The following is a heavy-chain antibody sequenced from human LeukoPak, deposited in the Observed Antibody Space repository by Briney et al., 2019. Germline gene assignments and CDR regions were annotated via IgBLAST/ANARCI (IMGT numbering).Heavy chain of an antibody. J-gene: IGHJ3*02. V-gene: IGHV5-51*01. D-gene: IGHD2-2*02. Sequence: PGESLKISRKGSGYSFTSYWIGWVRQMPGKGLEWMGIIYPGDSDTRYSPSFQGQVTISADKSISTAYLQWSSLKASDTAMYYCARLQYCSSTSCYNRAAFDIWGQGTMVTVSS. CDR2: IYPGDSDT. CDR1: GYSFTSYW. CDR3: ARLQYCSSTSCYNRAAFDI.